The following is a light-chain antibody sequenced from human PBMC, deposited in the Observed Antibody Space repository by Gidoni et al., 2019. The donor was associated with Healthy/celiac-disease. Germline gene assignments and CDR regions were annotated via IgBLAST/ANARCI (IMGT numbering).Light chain of an antibody. V-gene: IGLV4-69*01. Sequence: QLVLTQSPSASASQSVKLTCTLSSGHSSYAIAWHQQQPEKGPRYLMKLNSDGSQSKGDGIPDRFSGSSSGAERYLTISSLQSEDEADYYCQTWGTGIQVFGGGTKLTVL. CDR3: QTWGTGIQV. CDR1: SGHSSYA. J-gene: IGLJ3*02. CDR2: LNSDGSQ.